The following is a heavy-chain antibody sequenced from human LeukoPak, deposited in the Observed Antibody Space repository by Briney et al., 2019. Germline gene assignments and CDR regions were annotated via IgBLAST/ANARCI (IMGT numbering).Heavy chain of an antibody. V-gene: IGHV3-23*01. CDR2: ISGSGGST. CDR3: AKDLGHGSGTRAGYGMDV. Sequence: ETLSLTCTVSGYSISSGYYWGWIRQPPGKGLEWVSAISGSGGSTYYADSVKGRFTISRDNSKNTLYLQMNSLRAEDTAVYYCAKDLGHGSGTRAGYGMDVWGQGTTVTVSS. D-gene: IGHD3-10*01. J-gene: IGHJ6*02. CDR1: GYSISSGYY.